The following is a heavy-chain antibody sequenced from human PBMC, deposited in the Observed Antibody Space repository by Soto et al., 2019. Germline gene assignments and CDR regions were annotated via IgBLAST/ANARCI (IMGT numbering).Heavy chain of an antibody. CDR1: GFTFSSYG. J-gene: IGHJ4*02. Sequence: GGSLRLSCAASGFTFSSYGMHWVLQAPGKGLEWVAVISYDGSNKYYADSVKGRFTISRDNSKNTLYLQMNSLRAEDTAVYYCAKDRAARPLYYFDYWGQGTLVTVSS. CDR2: ISYDGSNK. D-gene: IGHD6-6*01. V-gene: IGHV3-30*18. CDR3: AKDRAARPLYYFDY.